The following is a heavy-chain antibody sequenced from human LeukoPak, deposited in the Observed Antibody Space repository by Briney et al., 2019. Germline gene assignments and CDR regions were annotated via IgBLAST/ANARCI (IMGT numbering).Heavy chain of an antibody. D-gene: IGHD2-8*01. J-gene: IGHJ3*02. V-gene: IGHV4-59*01. CDR3: ARDYCTNGVCYDAFDI. CDR1: GGSISSYY. Sequence: SETLSLTCTVSGGSISSYYWSWIRQTPGKGLEWIGYIYYSGSTNYNPSLKSRVTISVDTSKNQFSLKLSSETAADTAVYYCARDYCTNGVCYDAFDIWGQGTMVTVSS. CDR2: IYYSGST.